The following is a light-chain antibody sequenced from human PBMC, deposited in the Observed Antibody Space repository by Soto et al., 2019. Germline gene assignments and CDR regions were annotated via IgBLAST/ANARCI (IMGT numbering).Light chain of an antibody. Sequence: DIQMTQSPSSLSASVGDRVTITCRASQSISSWLARYQQKPGKAPKLLIYDASSLESGVPSRFSGSGSGTEFTLTISSLQPDDFATYYCQQYNSYSTWTFGQGTKVDIK. CDR3: QQYNSYSTWT. CDR2: DAS. V-gene: IGKV1-5*01. J-gene: IGKJ1*01. CDR1: QSISSW.